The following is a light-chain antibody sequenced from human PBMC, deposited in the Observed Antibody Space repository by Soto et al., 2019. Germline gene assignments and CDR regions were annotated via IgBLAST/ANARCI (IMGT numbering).Light chain of an antibody. Sequence: EIVLTQSPATLSLSPGEGATLSCRASQSIRTYLGWYQQKPGQAPRLLIYDASNRATGIPARFSGSWSGTDFTLTISSLEPEDFAVYYCQQRIDWPLTFGGGTKVEIK. CDR1: QSIRTY. J-gene: IGKJ4*01. V-gene: IGKV3-11*01. CDR2: DAS. CDR3: QQRIDWPLT.